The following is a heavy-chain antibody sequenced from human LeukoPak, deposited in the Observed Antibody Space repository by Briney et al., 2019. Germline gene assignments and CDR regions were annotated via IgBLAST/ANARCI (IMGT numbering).Heavy chain of an antibody. CDR3: ARTREGLMIDAFDI. D-gene: IGHD1-26*01. CDR2: ISSTSTFT. Sequence: SGGSLRLSCAASGFTFSDYYMSWIRQAPGKGLEWLSYISSTSTFTDYSDSVKGRFTISRDNAKNSLYLQMHSLRAEDTAVYYCARTREGLMIDAFDIWGQGTLVTVSS. V-gene: IGHV3-11*06. J-gene: IGHJ3*02. CDR1: GFTFSDYY.